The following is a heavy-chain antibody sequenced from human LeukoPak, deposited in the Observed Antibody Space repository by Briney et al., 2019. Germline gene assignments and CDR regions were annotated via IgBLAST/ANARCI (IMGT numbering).Heavy chain of an antibody. Sequence: GASVKVSCKASGYTFTGYYMHWVRQAPGQRLEWMGWINPNSGGTNYAQKFQGRVTMTRDTSISTAYMELSRLRSDDTAVYYCAREPTQKHIVVVAALDYSGQGTLVTVSS. CDR3: AREPTQKHIVVVAALDY. J-gene: IGHJ4*02. D-gene: IGHD2-21*02. V-gene: IGHV1-2*02. CDR1: GYTFTGYY. CDR2: INPNSGGT.